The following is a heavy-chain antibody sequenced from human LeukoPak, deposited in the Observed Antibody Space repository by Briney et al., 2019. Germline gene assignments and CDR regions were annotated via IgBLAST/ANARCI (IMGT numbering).Heavy chain of an antibody. D-gene: IGHD3-10*01. CDR3: ARVPTYGERESTLDY. CDR2: INHSGST. V-gene: IGHV4-34*01. J-gene: IGHJ4*02. CDR1: GGSFSGYY. Sequence: SETLSLTCAVYGGSFSGYYWSWIRQPPGKGLEWIGEINHSGSTNYNPSLKSRVTISVDTSKNQFSLKLSSVTAAVTAVYYCARVPTYGERESTLDYWGQGTLVTVSS.